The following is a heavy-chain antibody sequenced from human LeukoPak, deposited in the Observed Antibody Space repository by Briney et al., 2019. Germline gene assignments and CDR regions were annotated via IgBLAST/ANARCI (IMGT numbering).Heavy chain of an antibody. CDR1: GFTFSTFG. CDR2: ISSDGSNK. Sequence: GGSLRLSCAASGFTFSTFGIHWVRQAPGKGLEWVALISSDGSNKYYADSVKGRFTISRDNSKNTLYLQMNSLRAEDTAVYFCAKDTSMWHHFDYWGQGTLVTVPS. J-gene: IGHJ4*02. CDR3: AKDTSMWHHFDY. V-gene: IGHV3-30*18. D-gene: IGHD2-21*01.